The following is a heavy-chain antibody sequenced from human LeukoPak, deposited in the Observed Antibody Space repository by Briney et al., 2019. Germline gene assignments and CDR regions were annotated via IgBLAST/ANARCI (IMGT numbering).Heavy chain of an antibody. CDR2: IYYSGGT. CDR3: ARGAAAAAWFDP. Sequence: SETLSLTCTVPGGSISSYYWSWIRQPPGKGLEWIGYIYYSGGTNYNPSLKSRVTISVDTSKNQFSLMLSSVTAADTAVYYCARGAAAAAWFDPWGQGTLVTVSS. CDR1: GGSISSYY. V-gene: IGHV4-59*01. J-gene: IGHJ5*02. D-gene: IGHD6-13*01.